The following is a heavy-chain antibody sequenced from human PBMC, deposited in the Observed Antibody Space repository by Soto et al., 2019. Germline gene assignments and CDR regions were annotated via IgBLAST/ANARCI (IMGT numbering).Heavy chain of an antibody. J-gene: IGHJ4*02. CDR1: GGSISSYY. D-gene: IGHD3-10*01. CDR2: IYYSGST. V-gene: IGHV4-59*01. Sequence: SETLSLTCTVSGGSISSYYWSWFRQPPGKGLEWIGYIYYSGSTNYNPSLKSRVTISVDTSKNQFSLKLSSVTAADTAVYYCARDAVRDTWHFDYWGQGTLVTVSS. CDR3: ARDAVRDTWHFDY.